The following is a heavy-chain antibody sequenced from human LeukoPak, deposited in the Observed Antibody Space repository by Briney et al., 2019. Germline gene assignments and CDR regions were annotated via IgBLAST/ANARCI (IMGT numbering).Heavy chain of an antibody. V-gene: IGHV1-69*05. CDR2: IIPIFGTA. J-gene: IGHJ4*02. D-gene: IGHD3-22*01. CDR1: GGTFSSYA. CDR3: ARDYYDSSGYLPPESFDY. Sequence: GASVKVSCKASGGTFSSYAISWVRQAPGQGLEWMGGIIPIFGTANYAQKFQGRVTITTDESTSTAYMELSSLRSEDTAVYYCARDYYDSSGYLPPESFDYWGQGTLVTVSS.